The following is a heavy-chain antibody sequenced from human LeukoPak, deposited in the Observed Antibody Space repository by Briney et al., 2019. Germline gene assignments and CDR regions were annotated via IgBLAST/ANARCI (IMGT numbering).Heavy chain of an antibody. Sequence: TSETLSLTCTVSGGSISSSFYYWSWIRQPPGKGLEWIGYIYYSGSTNYNPSLKSRVTISVDTSKNQFSLKLSSVTAADTAVYYCARGMTTVVTGAFDIWGQGTMVTVSS. CDR3: ARGMTTVVTGAFDI. D-gene: IGHD4-23*01. CDR2: IYYSGST. J-gene: IGHJ3*02. CDR1: GGSISSSFYY. V-gene: IGHV4-61*01.